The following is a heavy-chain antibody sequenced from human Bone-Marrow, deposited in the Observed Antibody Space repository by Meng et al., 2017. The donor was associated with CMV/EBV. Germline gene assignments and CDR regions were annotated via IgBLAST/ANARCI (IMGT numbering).Heavy chain of an antibody. CDR2: INPNSGGT. CDR1: GYTFTGYY. CDR3: AKTPSLYYYFSMDV. D-gene: IGHD4-23*01. V-gene: IGHV1-2*07. Sequence: ASVKVSCKASGYTFTGYYMYWVRQAPGQGREWMGWINPNSGGTNYVYKFQGRVTMTRDTSISTAYMELSRLRSDDTAVYYCAKTPSLYYYFSMDVWGQGTTVTVSS. J-gene: IGHJ6*02.